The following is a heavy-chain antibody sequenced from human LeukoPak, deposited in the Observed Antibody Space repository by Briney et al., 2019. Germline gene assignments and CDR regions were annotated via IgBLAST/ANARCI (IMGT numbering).Heavy chain of an antibody. CDR1: GGSISSSSYY. V-gene: IGHV4-39*07. J-gene: IGHJ4*02. D-gene: IGHD2-2*01. CDR2: IYYSGST. Sequence: SETLSLTCTVSGGSISSSSYYWGWIRPPPGRGLEWIGSIYYSGSTYYNPSLKSRVTISVGTSKNQFSLKLSSVTAADTAVYYCASQHDYGDYWGQGTLVTVSS. CDR3: ASQHDYGDY.